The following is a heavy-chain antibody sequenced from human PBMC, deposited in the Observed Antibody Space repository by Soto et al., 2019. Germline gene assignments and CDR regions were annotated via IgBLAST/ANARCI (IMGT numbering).Heavy chain of an antibody. V-gene: IGHV2-5*02. J-gene: IGHJ4*02. CDR2: IYWDDDK. D-gene: IGHD4-17*01. CDR1: GLSLSTRGVG. Sequence: QITLKESGPTLVRPTQTLTLTCTFSGLSLSTRGVGVGWIRQTPGKAPEWLALIYWDDDKRYSPSLKSRLTVTKDTSKNQVVLTMTNMDPVDTGTYYCAHTSTAVTSFDYWGQGTLVTVSS. CDR3: AHTSTAVTSFDY.